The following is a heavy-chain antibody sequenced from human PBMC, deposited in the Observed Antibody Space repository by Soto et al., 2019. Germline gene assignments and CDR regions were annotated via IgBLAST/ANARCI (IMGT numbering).Heavy chain of an antibody. Sequence: QLQLQESGSGLVKPSQTLSLTCTVSGGSISSGGYSWSWIRQPPGKGLEWIGYIYHGSTYYNPSLQSRVTISVDRSKNPFSLKLSSVTAADTAVYYCARITYCGGDCYRGFDPWGQGTLVTVSS. V-gene: IGHV4-30-2*01. D-gene: IGHD2-21*02. CDR1: GGSISSGGYS. CDR3: ARITYCGGDCYRGFDP. CDR2: IYHGST. J-gene: IGHJ5*02.